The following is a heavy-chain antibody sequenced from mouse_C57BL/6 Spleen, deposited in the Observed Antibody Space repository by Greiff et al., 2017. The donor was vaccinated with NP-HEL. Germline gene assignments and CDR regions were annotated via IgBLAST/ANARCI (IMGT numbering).Heavy chain of an antibody. CDR2: INPNYGTT. V-gene: IGHV1-39*01. CDR1: GYSFTDYN. Sequence: EVKVVESGPELVKPGASVKISCKASGYSFTDYNMNWVKQSNGKSLEWIGVINPNYGTTSYNQKFKGKATLTVDQSSSTAYMQLNSLTSEDSAVYYCARGVTTVSYWYFDVWGTGTTVTVSS. D-gene: IGHD1-1*01. CDR3: ARGVTTVSYWYFDV. J-gene: IGHJ1*03.